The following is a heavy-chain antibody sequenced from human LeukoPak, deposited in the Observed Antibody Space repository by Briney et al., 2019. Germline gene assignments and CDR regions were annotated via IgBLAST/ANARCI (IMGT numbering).Heavy chain of an antibody. CDR3: AKDATYGEPYYDILTGYCLDY. J-gene: IGHJ4*02. D-gene: IGHD3-9*01. V-gene: IGHV3-9*01. CDR2: ISWNSGSI. Sequence: GRSLRLSCAASGFTFDDYAMHWVRQAPGKGLEWVSGISWNSGSIGYADSVKGRFTISRDNAKNSLYLQMNSLRAEDTALYYCAKDATYGEPYYDILTGYCLDYWGQGTLVTVSS. CDR1: GFTFDDYA.